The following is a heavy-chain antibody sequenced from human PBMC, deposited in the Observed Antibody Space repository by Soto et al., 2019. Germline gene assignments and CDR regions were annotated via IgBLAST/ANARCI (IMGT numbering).Heavy chain of an antibody. CDR3: ASFRYGSGT. Sequence: KTSETLSLTCAVYGGSFIGYYWSWIRQPPGKGLEWIGEINHSGSTNYNPSLKSRVTISVDTSKNQFSLKLSSVTAADTAVYYCASFRYGSGTWGQGTLVTVSS. J-gene: IGHJ5*02. V-gene: IGHV4-34*01. CDR2: INHSGST. CDR1: GGSFIGYY. D-gene: IGHD3-10*01.